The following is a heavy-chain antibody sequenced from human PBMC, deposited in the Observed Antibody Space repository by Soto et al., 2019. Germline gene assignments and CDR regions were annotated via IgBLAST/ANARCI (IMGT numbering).Heavy chain of an antibody. Sequence: ASVKVSCKTSGYRFVDFHIHWVRQAPGQGLEWVGSLTSSRGVANYAPNFRGRVVMTRDTSITTTYMSLTRLTSDDTAIYYCARGARSTVTRYGLDVWGQGTTVTV. CDR3: ARGARSTVTRYGLDV. V-gene: IGHV1-2*02. CDR2: LTSSRGVA. D-gene: IGHD4-4*01. CDR1: GYRFVDFH. J-gene: IGHJ6*02.